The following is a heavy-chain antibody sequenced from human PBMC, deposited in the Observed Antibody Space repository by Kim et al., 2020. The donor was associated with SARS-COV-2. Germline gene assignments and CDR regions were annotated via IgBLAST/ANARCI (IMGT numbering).Heavy chain of an antibody. CDR2: IYSGGST. V-gene: IGHV3-66*01. CDR1: GFTVSSNY. CDR3: ARRGTIYYYYYGMDV. D-gene: IGHD3-10*01. Sequence: GGSLRLSCAASGFTVSSNYMSWVRQAPGKGLEWVSVIYSGGSTYYADSVKGRFTISRDNSKNTLYLQMNSLRAEDTAVYYCARRGTIYYYYYGMDVWGQGTTVTGSS. J-gene: IGHJ6*02.